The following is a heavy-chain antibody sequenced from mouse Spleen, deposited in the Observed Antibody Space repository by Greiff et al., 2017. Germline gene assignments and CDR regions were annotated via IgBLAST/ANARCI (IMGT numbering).Heavy chain of an antibody. Sequence: QVHVKQSGAELVKPGASVKMSCKASGYTFTTYPIEWMKQNHGKSLEWIGNFHPYNDDTKYNEKFKGKATLTVEKSSSTVYLELSRLTSDDSAVYYCAILYYYGSDYAMDYWGQGTSVTVSS. CDR3: AILYYYGSDYAMDY. D-gene: IGHD1-1*01. CDR1: GYTFTTYP. CDR2: FHPYNDDT. J-gene: IGHJ4*01. V-gene: IGHV1-47*01.